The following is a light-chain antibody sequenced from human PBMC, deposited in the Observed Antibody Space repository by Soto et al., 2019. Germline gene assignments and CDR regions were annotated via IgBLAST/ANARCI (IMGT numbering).Light chain of an antibody. CDR2: DVS. CDR1: SSDVGGYNY. CDR3: TSYTGSSTHV. J-gene: IGLJ1*01. V-gene: IGLV2-14*01. Sequence: QSVLTQPASVSGSPGQSITISCTGTSSDVGGYNYVSWYQQHPGKAPKLMIYDVSNRPSGVSNRFSGSKSGNTASLTISGLQAEDEADYYCTSYTGSSTHVFGTGTQLT.